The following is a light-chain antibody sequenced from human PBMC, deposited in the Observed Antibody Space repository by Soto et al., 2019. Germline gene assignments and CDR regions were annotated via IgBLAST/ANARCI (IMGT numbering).Light chain of an antibody. J-gene: IGKJ1*01. CDR2: GAA. V-gene: IGKV3-15*01. CDR3: QQYHNWPA. CDR1: QSVFSS. Sequence: IVMTQYQDTLSGSPGERATLSCRASQSVFSSLAWYQQKPGQAPRLLIYGAATRATGIPARLSGSASGTEFTLTISRMQSEDFAVYYCQQYHNWPAFGHGTKVDIK.